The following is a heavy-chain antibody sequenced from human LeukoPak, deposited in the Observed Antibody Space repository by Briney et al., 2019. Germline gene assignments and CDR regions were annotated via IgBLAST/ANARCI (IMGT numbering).Heavy chain of an antibody. D-gene: IGHD6-13*01. J-gene: IGHJ4*02. Sequence: PGGSLRLSCAASGLTFSSYAMSWVRQAPGHGLEWVSAISGGGGSTYYADSVEGRFSISRDNSKNTLYLQMNSLRAEDTAIYYCAKSPGYSSSWCDYWGQGTLVTVSS. V-gene: IGHV3-23*01. CDR2: ISGGGGST. CDR1: GLTFSSYA. CDR3: AKSPGYSSSWCDY.